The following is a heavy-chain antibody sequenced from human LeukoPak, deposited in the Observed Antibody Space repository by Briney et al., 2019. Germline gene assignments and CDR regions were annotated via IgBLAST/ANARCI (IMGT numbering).Heavy chain of an antibody. CDR2: ISGSGAST. CDR3: AKECSGGSCYSAGQSYYSGMDV. CDR1: GFTFSSYA. Sequence: AGGSLRLSCAASGFTFSSYAMSWVRQAPGKGLEWVSAISGSGASTYYADSVRGRFTISRDNSKNTLYLHMSSLRAEDTAAYYCAKECSGGSCYSAGQSYYSGMDVWGQGTTVTVSS. V-gene: IGHV3-23*01. D-gene: IGHD2-15*01. J-gene: IGHJ6*02.